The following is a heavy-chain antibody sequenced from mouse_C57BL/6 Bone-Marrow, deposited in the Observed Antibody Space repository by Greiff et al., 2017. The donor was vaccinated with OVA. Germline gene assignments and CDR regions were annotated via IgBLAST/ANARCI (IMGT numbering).Heavy chain of an antibody. D-gene: IGHD6-1*01. CDR2: ISPRDGST. CDR1: GYTFTSYD. Sequence: VQLQQSGPALVKPGASVQLSCKASGYTFTSYDINWVKQRPGPGLEWIGWISPRDGSTKYNATFKGKATLTVDTSSSTADKELHSLTSEDTAVYICANIAPYFDYWGQGTTLTVSS. V-gene: IGHV1-85*01. CDR3: ANIAPYFDY. J-gene: IGHJ2*01.